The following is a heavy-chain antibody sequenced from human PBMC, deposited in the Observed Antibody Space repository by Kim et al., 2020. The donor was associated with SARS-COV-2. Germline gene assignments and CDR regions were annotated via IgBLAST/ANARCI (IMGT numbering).Heavy chain of an antibody. CDR1: GYTFTSYG. D-gene: IGHD3-10*01. V-gene: IGHV1-18*01. CDR3: ARAPYGSGSFEGYYYYYGMDV. Sequence: ASVKVSCKASGYTFTSYGISWVRQAPGQGLEWMGWISAYNGNTNYAQKLQGRVTMTTDTSTSTAYMELRSLRYDDTAVYYCARAPYGSGSFEGYYYYYGMDVWGQGTTVTVSS. J-gene: IGHJ6*02. CDR2: ISAYNGNT.